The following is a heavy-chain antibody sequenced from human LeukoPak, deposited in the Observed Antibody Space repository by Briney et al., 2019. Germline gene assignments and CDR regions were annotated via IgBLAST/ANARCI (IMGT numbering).Heavy chain of an antibody. CDR3: ARGRGYDILTGSNFDY. CDR1: GGSFSGYY. J-gene: IGHJ4*02. Sequence: SETLSLTCAVYGGSFSGYYWSWIRQPPGKGLECIGEINHSGSTNYNPSLKSRVTISVDTSKNQFSLKLSSVTAADTAVYYCARGRGYDILTGSNFDYWGQGTLVTVSS. V-gene: IGHV4-34*01. D-gene: IGHD3-9*01. CDR2: INHSGST.